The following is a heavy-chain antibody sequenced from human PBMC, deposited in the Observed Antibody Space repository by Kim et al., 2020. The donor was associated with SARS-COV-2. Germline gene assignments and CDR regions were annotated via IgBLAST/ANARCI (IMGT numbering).Heavy chain of an antibody. D-gene: IGHD2-2*02. V-gene: IGHV3-23*01. J-gene: IGHJ4*02. Sequence: ADTVKGRLTISRDNSNNTLYLQTNSLRADDTAVYYCAKGRGSSTTSCYNSWGPGILVTVSS. CDR3: AKGRGSSTTSCYNS.